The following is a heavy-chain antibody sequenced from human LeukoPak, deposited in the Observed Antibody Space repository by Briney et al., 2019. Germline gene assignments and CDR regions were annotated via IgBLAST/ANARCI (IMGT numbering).Heavy chain of an antibody. V-gene: IGHV4-59*08. Sequence: SETLSLTCTVSGGSISSYYWSWIRQPPGKGLEWIGYIYYSGSTNYNPSLKSRVTISVDTSKNQFSLKLSSVTAAGTAVYYCARRAAAGLGIKYFDYWGQGTLVTVSS. D-gene: IGHD6-13*01. CDR1: GGSISSYY. CDR3: ARRAAAGLGIKYFDY. J-gene: IGHJ4*02. CDR2: IYYSGST.